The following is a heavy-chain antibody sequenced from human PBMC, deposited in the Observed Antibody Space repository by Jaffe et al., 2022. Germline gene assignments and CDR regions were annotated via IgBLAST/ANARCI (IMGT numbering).Heavy chain of an antibody. CDR1: GFTFSSYS. Sequence: EVQLVESGGGLVKPGGSLRLSCAASGFTFSSYSMNWVRQAPGKGLEWVSSISSSSSYIYYADSVKGRFTISRDNAKNSLYLQMNSLRAEDTAVYYCARDLRPPDDAFDIWGQGTMVTVSS. V-gene: IGHV3-21*01. J-gene: IGHJ3*02. CDR3: ARDLRPPDDAFDI. CDR2: ISSSSSYI. D-gene: IGHD5-12*01.